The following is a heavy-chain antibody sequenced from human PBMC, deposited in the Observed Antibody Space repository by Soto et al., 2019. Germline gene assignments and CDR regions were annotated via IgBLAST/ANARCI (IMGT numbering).Heavy chain of an antibody. Sequence: PLEPLPLTCAVEGGSFSGFYRSWIRQPPGKGLGWIGEINHSGSTNYNPSLKSRVTISVDTSKNQFSLKLSSVTAADIAVYYYARGRVILVWGSYRYFDYWGQGTLVTVSS. J-gene: IGHJ4*02. V-gene: IGHV4-34*01. CDR1: GGSFSGFY. CDR3: ARGRVILVWGSYRYFDY. D-gene: IGHD3-16*02. CDR2: INHSGST.